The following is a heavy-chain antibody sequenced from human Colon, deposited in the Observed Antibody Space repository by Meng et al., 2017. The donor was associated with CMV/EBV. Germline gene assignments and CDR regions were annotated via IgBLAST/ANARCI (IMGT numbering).Heavy chain of an antibody. J-gene: IGHJ6*02. V-gene: IGHV3-53*01. D-gene: IGHD6-25*01. CDR1: GFVFNSFW. CDR3: ARDTAGAGMDV. CDR2: IYSGGST. Sequence: GESLKISCAASGFVFNSFWMSWVRQVPGKGLDWVSIIYSGGSTNYAESARGRFTISRDTSKNTVYLQMNGLRAEDTAVYFCARDTAGAGMDVWGRGTTVTVSS.